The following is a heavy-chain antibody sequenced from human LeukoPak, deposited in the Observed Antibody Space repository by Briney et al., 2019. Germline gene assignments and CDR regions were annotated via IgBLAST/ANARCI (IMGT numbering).Heavy chain of an antibody. V-gene: IGHV3-30*02. CDR1: GFTFSSYG. Sequence: GGSLRLSCAASGFTFSSYGMHWVRQAPGKGLEGVAFIRYDGSIKYYADSVKGRFTISRDSSKNTLYLQMNSLRAEDTAVYYCARDNSVGDNAWWFDPWGQGTLVTVSS. CDR2: IRYDGSIK. CDR3: ARDNSVGDNAWWFDP. D-gene: IGHD1-26*01. J-gene: IGHJ5*02.